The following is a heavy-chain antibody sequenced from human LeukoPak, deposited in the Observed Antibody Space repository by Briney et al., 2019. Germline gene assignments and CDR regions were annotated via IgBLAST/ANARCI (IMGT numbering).Heavy chain of an antibody. J-gene: IGHJ4*02. Sequence: PGGSLILSCATSGFPFETNAMSGVRPAQGKGLEWVATIGNTETFYADSVTGRFTISRDNSKNTVNLQMNRLRVEDTAIYYCAKDWIQFNRVFDCFDSWGQGTLVTVSS. CDR3: AKDWIQFNRVFDCFDS. D-gene: IGHD5-18*01. V-gene: IGHV3-23*01. CDR2: IGNTET. CDR1: GFPFETNA.